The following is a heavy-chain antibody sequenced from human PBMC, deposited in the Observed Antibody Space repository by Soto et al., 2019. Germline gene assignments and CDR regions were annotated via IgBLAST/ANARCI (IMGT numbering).Heavy chain of an antibody. CDR1: GGNFSDHY. J-gene: IGHJ6*02. CDR2: INPSGSAT. V-gene: IGHV3-11*04. Sequence: GSLRLWERAAGGNFSDHYVTWVRQAPGKGLEWISYINPSGSATDYADSVRGRFIISRDNAENSLYLQMNSLRAEDTALYYCARGHYSMDLWGQGATVTVSS. CDR3: ARGHYSMDL.